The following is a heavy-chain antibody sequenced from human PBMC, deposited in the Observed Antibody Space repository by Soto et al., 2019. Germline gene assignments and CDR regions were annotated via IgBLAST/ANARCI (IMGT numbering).Heavy chain of an antibody. CDR2: ISSSSSTI. V-gene: IGHV3-48*02. J-gene: IGHJ6*02. CDR1: GFTSSSYS. D-gene: IGHD2-21*01. CDR3: ARAGGDYYYYGMDV. Sequence: GGSLRLSCAASGFTSSSYSMNWVRQAPGKGLEWVSYISSSSSTIYYADSVKGRFTVTRDNAKNSLYLQMNSLRDEDTAVYYCARAGGDYYYYGMDVWGQGTTVTVSS.